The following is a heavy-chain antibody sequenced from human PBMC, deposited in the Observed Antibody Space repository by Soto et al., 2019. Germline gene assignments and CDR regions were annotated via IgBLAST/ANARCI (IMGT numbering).Heavy chain of an antibody. CDR2: IYPSDSST. D-gene: IGHD3-10*01. CDR3: ARLAFGETAFDI. V-gene: IGHV5-10-1*01. Sequence: EVQLVQSGAEVKKPGESPRISCKGSGYSFTGYWIAWVRQMPGKGLDWMGSIYPSDSSTNYNPTFQGRVTMSVDKSISTAYLQWISLKASDTAMYYCARLAFGETAFDIWGQGTMVTVSS. CDR1: GYSFTGYW. J-gene: IGHJ3*02.